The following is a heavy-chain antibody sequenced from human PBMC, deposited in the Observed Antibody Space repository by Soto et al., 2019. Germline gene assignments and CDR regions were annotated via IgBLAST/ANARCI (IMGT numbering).Heavy chain of an antibody. V-gene: IGHV4-34*01. CDR3: ARSGYGDYDWFDP. CDR1: GGSFSGYY. Sequence: SETLSLTCAVYGGSFSGYYWSWIRQPPGKGLEWTGEINHSGSTNYNPSLKSRVTISVDTSKNQFSLKLSSVTAADTAVYYCARSGYGDYDWFDPWGQGTLVTVSS. J-gene: IGHJ5*02. CDR2: INHSGST. D-gene: IGHD4-17*01.